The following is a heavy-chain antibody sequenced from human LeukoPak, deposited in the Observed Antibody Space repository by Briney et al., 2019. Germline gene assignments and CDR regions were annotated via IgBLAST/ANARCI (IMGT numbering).Heavy chain of an antibody. CDR1: GFTFSSYW. V-gene: IGHV3-74*01. D-gene: IGHD3-10*01. CDR2: INSDGSST. Sequence: GGSLRLSCVASGFTFSSYWMHWVRQAPGKGLVWVSRINSDGSSTSYADSVKGRFTISRDNAKNTLYLQMNSLRAEDTAVYYCARDGGSGSYYTGPHFDYWGQGTLVTVSS. J-gene: IGHJ4*02. CDR3: ARDGGSGSYYTGPHFDY.